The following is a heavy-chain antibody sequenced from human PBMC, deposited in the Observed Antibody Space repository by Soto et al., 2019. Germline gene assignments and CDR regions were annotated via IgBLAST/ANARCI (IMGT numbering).Heavy chain of an antibody. CDR2: ISGYDGRT. V-gene: IGHV1-18*01. J-gene: IGHJ6*02. D-gene: IGHD2-21*02. CDR3: SGESDGTYYYYGMDV. Sequence: QVHLVQSGAEVKKPGASVKVSCKTSGYTFTRYGISWVRQAPGQGLEWMGWISGYDGRTNLAQKVQDRVTMTTDTSTXTVYMEPRGLRSDATAVYYCSGESDGTYYYYGMDVWGQGTTVT. CDR1: GYTFTRYG.